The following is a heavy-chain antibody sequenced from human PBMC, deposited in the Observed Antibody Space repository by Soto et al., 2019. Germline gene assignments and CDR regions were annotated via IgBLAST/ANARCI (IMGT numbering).Heavy chain of an antibody. Sequence: QVQLQESGPGLVKPSETLSLTCTVSGGSISSYYWSWIRQPAGKGLEWIGRIYTSGSTNYNPSLKSRVTMSVDTSKNQFSLKLSSVTAADTAVYYCAREGRDGRKDSCDYWGQGTLVTVSS. J-gene: IGHJ4*02. CDR3: AREGRDGRKDSCDY. CDR2: IYTSGST. V-gene: IGHV4-4*07. D-gene: IGHD2-15*01. CDR1: GGSISSYY.